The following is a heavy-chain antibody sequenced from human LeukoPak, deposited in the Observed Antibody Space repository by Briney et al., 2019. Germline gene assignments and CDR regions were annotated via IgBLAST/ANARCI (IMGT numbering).Heavy chain of an antibody. CDR3: ARHFYDILTGYRAGAFDI. CDR1: GFTFSSYS. J-gene: IGHJ3*02. D-gene: IGHD3-9*01. V-gene: IGHV3-48*04. CDR2: IRSSSSTI. Sequence: PGGSLRLSCAASGFTFSSYSMNWVRQAPGKGLEWVSYIRSSSSTIYYADSVKGRFTISRDNAKNSLYLQMNSLRAEDTAVYYCARHFYDILTGYRAGAFDIWGQGTMVTVSS.